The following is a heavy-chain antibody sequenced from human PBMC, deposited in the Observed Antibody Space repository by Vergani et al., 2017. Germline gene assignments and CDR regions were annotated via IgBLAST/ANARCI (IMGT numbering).Heavy chain of an antibody. Sequence: QVQLQESGPGLVEPSETLSLTCAVSGYSIRNGYYWGWIRQPPGKGLEWIGSIYHSGSTHYNPSLKSRVTISVDTSKNDFSLKVTSVTAADTAVYYCAREGWKDCSGGSCYSYYGMDVWGQGTTVTVSS. CDR1: GYSIRNGYY. V-gene: IGHV4-38-2*02. CDR2: IYHSGST. D-gene: IGHD2-15*01. J-gene: IGHJ6*02. CDR3: AREGWKDCSGGSCYSYYGMDV.